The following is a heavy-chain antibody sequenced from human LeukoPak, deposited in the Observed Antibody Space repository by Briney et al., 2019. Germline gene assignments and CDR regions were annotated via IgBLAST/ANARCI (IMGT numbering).Heavy chain of an antibody. CDR1: GFTFSSDS. D-gene: IGHD2-15*01. CDR3: ARGGYCSGGSCKYYFDY. CDR2: ISSSSSYI. V-gene: IGHV3-21*01. Sequence: PGGSLRLSCAASGFTFSSDSMNWVRQAPGKGLEWVSSISSSSSYIYYADSVKGRFTISRDNAKNSLYLQMNSLRAEDTAVYYCARGGYCSGGSCKYYFDYWGQGTLVTVSS. J-gene: IGHJ4*02.